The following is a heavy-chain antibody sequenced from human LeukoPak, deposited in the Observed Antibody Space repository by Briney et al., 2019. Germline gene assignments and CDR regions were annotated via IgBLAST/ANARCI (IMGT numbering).Heavy chain of an antibody. D-gene: IGHD6-13*01. V-gene: IGHV3-53*01. CDR1: GFTVSSNY. CDR3: ASLLYSSSWYYFDY. CDR2: IYSAGTT. Sequence: GGSLRHSCAASGFTVSSNYMSWVRQAPGKGLEWVSVIYSAGTTYYTDSVKGRFTISRDNSKNTLYLQMNSLRAEDTAVYYCASLLYSSSWYYFDYWGQGTLVTVSS. J-gene: IGHJ4*02.